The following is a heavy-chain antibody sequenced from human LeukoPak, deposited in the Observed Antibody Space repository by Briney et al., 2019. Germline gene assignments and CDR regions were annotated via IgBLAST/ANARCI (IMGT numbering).Heavy chain of an antibody. CDR3: ARGGIAARPNWFDP. D-gene: IGHD6-6*01. CDR1: GGSFSGYY. CDR2: INHSGST. Sequence: SETLSLTCAVYGGSFSGYYWSWIRQPPGKGLEWIGEINHSGSTNYNPSLKSRGTILGDTSKNQFSLPLSSVTAADTAVYYCARGGIAARPNWFDPWGQGTLVTVSS. J-gene: IGHJ5*02. V-gene: IGHV4-34*01.